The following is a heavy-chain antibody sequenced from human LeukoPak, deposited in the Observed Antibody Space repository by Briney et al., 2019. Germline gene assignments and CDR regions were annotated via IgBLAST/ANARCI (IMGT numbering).Heavy chain of an antibody. CDR3: ARDSRGYSGYAVLYYYYYMDV. CDR2: ISYDGSNR. V-gene: IGHV3-30*04. Sequence: GGSLRLSCAASGFTFSSYAMHWVRQAPGKGLEWVAVISYDGSNRYYADSVKGRFTISRDNSKNSLYLQMNSLRAEDTAVYYCARDSRGYSGYAVLYYYYYMDVWGKGTTVTVSS. J-gene: IGHJ6*03. D-gene: IGHD5-12*01. CDR1: GFTFSSYA.